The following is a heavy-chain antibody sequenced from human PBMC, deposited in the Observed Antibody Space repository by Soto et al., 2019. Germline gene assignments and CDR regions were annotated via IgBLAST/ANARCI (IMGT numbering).Heavy chain of an antibody. V-gene: IGHV3-7*03. Sequence: GGSLRLSCAASGFTFSGYWMSWVRQAPGKGLEWVANIKEDGSEKNYVDSVRGRFTISRDNAMNSLYLEMNSLRAEDTAVYYCARSGSENDFWGQGTLVTAPQ. CDR2: IKEDGSEK. CDR1: GFTFSGYW. CDR3: ARSGSENDF. D-gene: IGHD5-12*01. J-gene: IGHJ4*02.